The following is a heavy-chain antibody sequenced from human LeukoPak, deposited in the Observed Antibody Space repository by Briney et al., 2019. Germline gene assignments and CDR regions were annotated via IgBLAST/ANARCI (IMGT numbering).Heavy chain of an antibody. D-gene: IGHD6-19*01. Sequence: ASVKVSCKASGYTFRSYDITWVRQAPGQGLEWMGWISPNNGNTNYAQKFQGRVTMTTDTPTSTAYMEMRSLRSDDTAVYYCARDRDSSGWLVADYCVRGTLITVSS. J-gene: IGHJ4*02. CDR3: ARDRDSSGWLVADY. V-gene: IGHV1-18*01. CDR2: ISPNNGNT. CDR1: GYTFRSYD.